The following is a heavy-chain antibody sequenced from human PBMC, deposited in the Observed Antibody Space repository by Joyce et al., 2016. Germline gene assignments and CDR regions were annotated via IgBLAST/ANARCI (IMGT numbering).Heavy chain of an antibody. CDR2: ISYDGIYK. CDR3: AKILTATYSSGWFLDY. V-gene: IGHV3-30*18. CDR1: GLTLSNYG. J-gene: IGHJ4*02. Sequence: QVQLVESGGGVVQPGWSLRLACAASGLTLSNYGVHWVRQAPGNGLEWVAVISYDGIYKYYADSVKGRFTISRDNSKNTVFLEMNSLRTEDTAVYYCAKILTATYSSGWFLDYWGQGTLVTVSS. D-gene: IGHD6-25*01.